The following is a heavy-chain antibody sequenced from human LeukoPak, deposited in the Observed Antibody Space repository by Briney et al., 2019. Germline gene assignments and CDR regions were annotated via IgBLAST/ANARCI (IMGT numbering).Heavy chain of an antibody. V-gene: IGHV4-4*02. J-gene: IGHJ4*02. D-gene: IGHD3-22*01. CDR3: ARGRVRYYDSSGYSY. CDR1: GDSISSNHW. Sequence: SETLSLTCAVSGDSISSNHWWSWVRQPPGKGLEWIGEINHSGSTNYNPSLKSRVTISVDTSKNQFSLKLSSVTAADTAVYYCARGRVRYYDSSGYSYWGQGTLVTVSS. CDR2: INHSGST.